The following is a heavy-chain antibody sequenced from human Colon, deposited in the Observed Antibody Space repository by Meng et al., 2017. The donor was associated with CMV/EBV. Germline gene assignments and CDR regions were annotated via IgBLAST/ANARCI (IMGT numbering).Heavy chain of an antibody. J-gene: IGHJ4*02. CDR2: IIWDGGTT. CDR1: GFSFDDYS. D-gene: IGHD6-13*01. CDR3: AREEGYTRPHYFDY. V-gene: IGHV3-43*01. Sequence: GGSLRLSCVASGFSFDDYSMHWVRQAPGKGLEWVSLIIWDGGTTYYADSVKGRFTISRDNSKNTLYLQMNSLRADDTAVYYCAREEGYTRPHYFDYWGQGTLVTVSS.